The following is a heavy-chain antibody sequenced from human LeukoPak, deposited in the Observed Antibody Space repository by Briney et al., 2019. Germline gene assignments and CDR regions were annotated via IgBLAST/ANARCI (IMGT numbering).Heavy chain of an antibody. CDR3: ATSNTAMVGPLGD. V-gene: IGHV1-8*03. CDR2: MNPNSGNT. Sequence: ASVKVSCKASGYTFTSYDINWVRQATGQGLEWMGWMNPNSGNTGYAQKFQGRVTITRNTSISTAYMELSSLRSEDTAVYYCATSNTAMVGPLGDWGQGTLVTVSS. J-gene: IGHJ4*02. CDR1: GYTFTSYD. D-gene: IGHD5-18*01.